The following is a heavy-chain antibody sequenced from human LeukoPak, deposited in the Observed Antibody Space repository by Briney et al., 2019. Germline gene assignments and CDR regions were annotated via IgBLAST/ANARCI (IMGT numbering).Heavy chain of an antibody. CDR3: ARLEGGSSWYL. Sequence: GASVKVSCKASGYTFTNYDINWLRQATGQGLEWMGWMSPNSGNTGYEQKFQGRVTMTRNTSISTAYMELSSLRSEDTAVYYCARLEGGSSWYLWGQGTLVTVSS. V-gene: IGHV1-8*01. CDR1: GYTFTNYD. D-gene: IGHD6-13*01. J-gene: IGHJ4*02. CDR2: MSPNSGNT.